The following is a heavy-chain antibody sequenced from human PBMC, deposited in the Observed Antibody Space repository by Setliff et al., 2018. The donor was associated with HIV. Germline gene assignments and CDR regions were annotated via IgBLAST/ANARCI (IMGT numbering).Heavy chain of an antibody. CDR3: ARNFGLSPSGKYYYYYGMDI. Sequence: ASVKVSCKASGYTFTGHYLHWVRQAPGQGLEWLGWVNPNSGDAIYAQNFQGRVTMTRDTSINAAYIELRGLRSDDTAGYYCARNFGLSPSGKYYYYYGMDIWGQGTTVTVSS. CDR2: VNPNSGDA. CDR1: GYTFTGHY. J-gene: IGHJ6*02. D-gene: IGHD3-10*01. V-gene: IGHV1-2*02.